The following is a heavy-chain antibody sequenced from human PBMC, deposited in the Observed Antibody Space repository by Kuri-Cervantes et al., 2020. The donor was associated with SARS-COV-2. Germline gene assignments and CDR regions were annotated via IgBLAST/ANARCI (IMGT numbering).Heavy chain of an antibody. CDR2: ISAYNGNT. CDR1: GYSFTSYG. CDR3: ARGRAAAERPYWYFDL. V-gene: IGHV1-18*01. D-gene: IGHD6-13*01. J-gene: IGHJ2*01. Sequence: GESLKISCKGSGYSFTSYGISWVRQAPGQGLEWMGWISAYNGNTNYAQKLQGRVTMTTDTSTSTAYMELRSLRSDDTAVYYCARGRAAAERPYWYFDLWGRGTLVTGSS.